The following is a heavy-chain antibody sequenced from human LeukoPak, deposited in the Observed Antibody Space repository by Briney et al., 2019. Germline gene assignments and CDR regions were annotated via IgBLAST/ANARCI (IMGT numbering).Heavy chain of an antibody. CDR3: ARPAERGYSYGLDF. CDR2: IYYSGRT. V-gene: IGHV4-59*01. Sequence: SETLSLTCTVSGGSISTYFWSWIRQPPGKGLEWIGYIYYSGRTNYNPSLKSRVTISLDTSKNQVSLNLSSVTAADTAVYYCARPAERGYSYGLDFWGPGTMVTVSS. CDR1: GGSISTYF. D-gene: IGHD5-18*01. J-gene: IGHJ3*01.